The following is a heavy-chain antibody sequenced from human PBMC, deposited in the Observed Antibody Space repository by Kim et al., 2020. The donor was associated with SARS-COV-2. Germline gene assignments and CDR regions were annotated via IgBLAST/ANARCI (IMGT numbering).Heavy chain of an antibody. CDR1: GYAFSIYS. CDR3: ARDASIINFDS. J-gene: IGHJ4*02. Sequence: ASVKVSCKTSGYAFSIYSINWLRQAPGQGLEWMGWITPSTAHPTYAQGFTGRFVFSLDTSVSTAYLQISSLKAEDTATYYCARDASIINFDSWGQGTLVT. CDR2: ITPSTAHP. V-gene: IGHV7-4-1*02.